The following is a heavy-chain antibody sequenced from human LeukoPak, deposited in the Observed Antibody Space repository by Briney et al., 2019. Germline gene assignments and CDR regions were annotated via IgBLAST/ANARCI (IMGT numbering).Heavy chain of an antibody. D-gene: IGHD3-10*01. J-gene: IGHJ4*02. Sequence: HPGGSLRLSCAASGFTFSSYAMSWVRQAPGKGLEWVSAISGSGGSAYYADSVKGRFTISRDNSKNTLYLQMNSLRAEDTAVYYCAKEGGLWFGEPFDYWGQGTLVTVSS. V-gene: IGHV3-23*01. CDR1: GFTFSSYA. CDR3: AKEGGLWFGEPFDY. CDR2: ISGSGGSA.